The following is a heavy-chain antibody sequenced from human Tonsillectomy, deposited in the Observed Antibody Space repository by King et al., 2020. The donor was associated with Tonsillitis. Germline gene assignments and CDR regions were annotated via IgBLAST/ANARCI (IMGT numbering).Heavy chain of an antibody. CDR2: INPSGGTT. CDR1: GYTFTSYY. Sequence: VQLVESGAEVKKPGASVKVSCKASGYTFTSYYMHWVRQAPGQGLEWMGMINPSGGTTSYAQKFQGRVTMTRDTTTNTVYMELSSLRSEDTGVYYCARERPCSSASCYGGSWFDPWGQGTLVTVCS. J-gene: IGHJ5*02. CDR3: ARERPCSSASCYGGSWFDP. D-gene: IGHD2-2*01. V-gene: IGHV1-46*01.